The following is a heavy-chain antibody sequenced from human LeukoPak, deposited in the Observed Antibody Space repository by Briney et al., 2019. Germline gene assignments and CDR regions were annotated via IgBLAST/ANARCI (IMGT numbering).Heavy chain of an antibody. V-gene: IGHV3-11*06. CDR3: AGYSSSWDNWFDP. CDR2: ISSSSSYT. Sequence: GGSLRLSCAASGFTFSDYYMSWIRQAPGKGLEWVSYISSSSSYTNYADSVKGRFTISRDNAKDSLYLQMNGLRAEDTAVYYCAGYSSSWDNWFDPWGQGTLVTVSS. CDR1: GFTFSDYY. J-gene: IGHJ5*02. D-gene: IGHD6-13*01.